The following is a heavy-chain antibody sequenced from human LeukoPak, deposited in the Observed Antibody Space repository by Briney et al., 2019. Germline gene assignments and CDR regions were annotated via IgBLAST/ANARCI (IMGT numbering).Heavy chain of an antibody. Sequence: ASVKVSCKASVYTFTSYGISWVRQAPGQGLERMGWISPYNGDTNYAQKLQGRVTMTTDTSTSTAYMELRSLRSDDTAVYYCARRQYYYDSSGYYPLYFDYWGQGTLVTVSS. CDR2: ISPYNGDT. CDR1: VYTFTSYG. CDR3: ARRQYYYDSSGYYPLYFDY. V-gene: IGHV1-18*01. D-gene: IGHD3-22*01. J-gene: IGHJ4*02.